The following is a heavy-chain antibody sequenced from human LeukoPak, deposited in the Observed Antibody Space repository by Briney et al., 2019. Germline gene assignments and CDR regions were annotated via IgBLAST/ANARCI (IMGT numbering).Heavy chain of an antibody. V-gene: IGHV3-23*01. CDR3: AKDPRGRMN. J-gene: IGHJ4*02. D-gene: IGHD1-14*01. CDR1: GFTFSSYA. Sequence: RGSLRLSCTASGFTFSSYAMSWVRQAPGKGLEWVSAISGSGGSTYYADSVKGRFTISRDNSKNTLYLQMSSLRAEDTAVYYCAKDPRGRMNWGQGTLVTVSS. CDR2: ISGSGGST.